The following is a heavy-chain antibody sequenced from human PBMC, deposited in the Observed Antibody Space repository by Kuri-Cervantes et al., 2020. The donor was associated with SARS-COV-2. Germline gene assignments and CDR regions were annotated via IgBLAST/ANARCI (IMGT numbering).Heavy chain of an antibody. Sequence: ASVKVSCKASGYTFTSYYMHWVRQAPGQGLEWMGIINPSGGSTSYEQKFQGRVTMTRDTSTSTVYMELSSLRSEDTAVYYCARGVSHIAAAGLYYFDYWGQGTLVTVSS. V-gene: IGHV1-46*01. CDR1: GYTFTSYY. D-gene: IGHD6-13*01. CDR2: INPSGGST. J-gene: IGHJ4*02. CDR3: ARGVSHIAAAGLYYFDY.